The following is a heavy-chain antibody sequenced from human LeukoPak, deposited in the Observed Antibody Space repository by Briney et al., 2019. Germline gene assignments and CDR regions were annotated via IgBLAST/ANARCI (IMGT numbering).Heavy chain of an antibody. CDR3: ARRGGPRITMVRGVIDY. D-gene: IGHD3-10*01. V-gene: IGHV4-34*01. J-gene: IGHJ4*02. CDR2: INHSGST. Sequence: SETLSLTCAVYGGSFSGYYWSWIRQPPGKGLEWIGEINHSGSTNYNPSLKSRVTISVDTSKNQFSLKLSSVTAADTAVYYCARRGGPRITMVRGVIDYWGQGTLVTVSS. CDR1: GGSFSGYY.